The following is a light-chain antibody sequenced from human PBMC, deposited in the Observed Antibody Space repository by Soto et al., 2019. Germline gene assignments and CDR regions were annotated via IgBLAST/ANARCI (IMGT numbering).Light chain of an antibody. CDR1: QDISNS. V-gene: IGKV1-33*01. CDR2: DAS. Sequence: DIQMTQSPSSLSASVGDRVTITCQASQDISNSLNWYQQKPGRAPKLLIYDASNVETGVPSRFSGTGPGTHFSFSISSLQPEDFATYYCQQYDYLVTFGQGTRLEI. J-gene: IGKJ5*01. CDR3: QQYDYLVT.